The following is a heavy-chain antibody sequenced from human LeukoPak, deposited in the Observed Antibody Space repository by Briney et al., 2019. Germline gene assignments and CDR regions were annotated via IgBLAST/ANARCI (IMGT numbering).Heavy chain of an antibody. J-gene: IGHJ4*02. CDR2: IIPIFGTA. Sequence: SVKVSCKASGVTFSSYAISWVRQAPGQGPEWMGGIIPIFGTANYAQKFQGRVTITADESTSTAYMELSSLRSEDTAVYYCATEYSGSYYEFGYFDYWGQGTLVTVSS. V-gene: IGHV1-69*13. D-gene: IGHD1-26*01. CDR1: GVTFSSYA. CDR3: ATEYSGSYYEFGYFDY.